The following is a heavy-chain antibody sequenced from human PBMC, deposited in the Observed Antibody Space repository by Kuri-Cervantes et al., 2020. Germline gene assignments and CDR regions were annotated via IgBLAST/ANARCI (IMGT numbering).Heavy chain of an antibody. Sequence: GESLKISCAVSGFTFSRYDMSWVRQTPGKGLEWVAVVSYDGSNKYHADSVKGRFTISRDNSKNTLYLRMNSLRVEDTAVYYCARAGGNFRYYFDYWGQGTLVTVSS. D-gene: IGHD1-26*01. CDR1: GFTFSRYD. CDR3: ARAGGNFRYYFDY. V-gene: IGHV3-30-3*01. J-gene: IGHJ4*02. CDR2: VSYDGSNK.